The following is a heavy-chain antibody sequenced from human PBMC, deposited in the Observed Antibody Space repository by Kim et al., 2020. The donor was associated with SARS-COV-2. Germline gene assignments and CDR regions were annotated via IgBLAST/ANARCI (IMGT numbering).Heavy chain of an antibody. CDR1: GFTFSSYT. J-gene: IGHJ5*02. CDR3: ARVSYASGGWFDP. D-gene: IGHD3-10*01. Sequence: GGSLRLSCAASGFTFSSYTMIWVRQAPGKGLEWVSSFSSTGSYIYYADSVKGRFSISRDNAKKSLTLQMNSLRAEDTAVYYCARVSYASGGWFDPWGQGT. CDR2: FSSTGSYI. V-gene: IGHV3-21*01.